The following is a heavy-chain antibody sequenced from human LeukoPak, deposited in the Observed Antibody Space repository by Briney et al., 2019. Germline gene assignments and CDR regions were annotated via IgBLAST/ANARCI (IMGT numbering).Heavy chain of an antibody. J-gene: IGHJ6*02. Sequence: GGSLRLSCAASGFTLCDYYMSWIRQAPGKGLEWVSYISSSGSTIYYADSVKGRFTISRDNAKNSLYLQMNSLRAEDTAVYYCARDSGSSPGSYYYGMDVWGQGTTVTVSS. D-gene: IGHD1-26*01. CDR1: GFTLCDYY. V-gene: IGHV3-11*01. CDR3: ARDSGSSPGSYYYGMDV. CDR2: ISSSGSTI.